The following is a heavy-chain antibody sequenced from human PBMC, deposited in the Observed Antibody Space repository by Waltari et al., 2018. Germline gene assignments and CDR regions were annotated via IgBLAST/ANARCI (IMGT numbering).Heavy chain of an antibody. V-gene: IGHV3-7*01. CDR2: IKQDGSDK. Sequence: EVRLVESGGGLVQPGGSLRLSCAASGFTFSSHWMSWVRQAPGKGLEWVANIKQDGSDKYYVDSVKGRFTISRDNAKNSLYLQMNSLRAEDTAVYYCARARGLDYWGQGTLVTVSP. D-gene: IGHD3-10*01. CDR1: GFTFSSHW. J-gene: IGHJ4*02. CDR3: ARARGLDY.